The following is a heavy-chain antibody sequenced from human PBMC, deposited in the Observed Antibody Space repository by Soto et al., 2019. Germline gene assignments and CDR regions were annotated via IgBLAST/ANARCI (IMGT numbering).Heavy chain of an antibody. CDR3: ARDASGRPATY. CDR2: INHGGTA. V-gene: IGHV4-34*01. J-gene: IGHJ4*02. D-gene: IGHD3-10*01. Sequence: PSETLSLTCAVHGGSFTGFYWDWVRQPPGKGLEWIGEINHGGTANYNPSLKSRVSISGDSSKNQFFLSLMSVTAADTAVYYCARDASGRPATYWGQGILVT. CDR1: GGSFTGFY.